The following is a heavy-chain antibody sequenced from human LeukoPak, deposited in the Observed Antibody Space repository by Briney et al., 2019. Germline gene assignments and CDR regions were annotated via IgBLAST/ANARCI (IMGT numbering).Heavy chain of an antibody. Sequence: ASVKVSCKASGGTFISYAISGVRQAPGQGREWRGGIIPIFGTANYAQKFQGRVTITTDESTSTAYMELSSLRSEDTAVYYCARAPVTKYYYYMDVWGKGTTVTVSS. CDR3: ARAPVTKYYYYMDV. V-gene: IGHV1-69*05. D-gene: IGHD4-11*01. J-gene: IGHJ6*03. CDR1: GGTFISYA. CDR2: IIPIFGTA.